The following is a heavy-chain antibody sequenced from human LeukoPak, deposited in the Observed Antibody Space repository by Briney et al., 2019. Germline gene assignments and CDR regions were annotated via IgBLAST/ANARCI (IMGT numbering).Heavy chain of an antibody. CDR2: ISGSGGST. J-gene: IGHJ4*02. CDR1: GFTVSSNY. D-gene: IGHD3-9*01. Sequence: GGSLRLSCAASGFTVSSNYMSWVRQAPGKGLEWVSAISGSGGSTYYADSVKGRFTISRDNSKNTLYLQMNSLRAEDTAVYYCAKDRLRYFDWLDHFDYWGQGTLVTVSS. V-gene: IGHV3-23*01. CDR3: AKDRLRYFDWLDHFDY.